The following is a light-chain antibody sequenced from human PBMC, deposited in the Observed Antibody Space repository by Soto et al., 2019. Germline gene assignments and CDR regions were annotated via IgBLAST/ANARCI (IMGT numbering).Light chain of an antibody. CDR1: SSDVGGYNY. CDR3: TSYTSTSPHVV. CDR2: DVS. J-gene: IGLJ2*01. V-gene: IGLV2-14*03. Sequence: QSALTQPASVSGSPGQSITISCTGTSSDVGGYNYVSWYQHHPGKAPKLMIYDVSDRPSGVSNRLSGSKSGNTASLTISGLQAEDEADYYCTSYTSTSPHVVFGGGTKLTVL.